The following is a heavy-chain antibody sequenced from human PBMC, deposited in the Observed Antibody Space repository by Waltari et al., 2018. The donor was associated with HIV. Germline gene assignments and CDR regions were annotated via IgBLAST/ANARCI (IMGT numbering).Heavy chain of an antibody. Sequence: QVQLVQSGAEVQKPGSSVKVSCRASGDTSRTYTLSWVRQAPGQGLEGMGGITPIFKTTKYAQKFQGRVTLTADESTRTTYMELTSLRSDDTAMYYCARNGDYAPAYWGQGTLVTVSS. CDR2: ITPIFKTT. D-gene: IGHD4-17*01. CDR3: ARNGDYAPAY. J-gene: IGHJ4*02. V-gene: IGHV1-69*01. CDR1: GDTSRTYT.